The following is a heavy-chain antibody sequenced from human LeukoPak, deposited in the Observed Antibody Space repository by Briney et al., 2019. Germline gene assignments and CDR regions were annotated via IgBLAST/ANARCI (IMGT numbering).Heavy chain of an antibody. CDR2: ISSNGGST. J-gene: IGHJ4*02. Sequence: GGSLRLSCAASGFTFSNYVMHWVRQAPGKGLEYISAISSNGGSTEYANSVKGRFTISRDNSKDTLYLQMDSLRGEDMAVYYCARAYCGDDCALGYWGQGALVTVSS. CDR1: GFTFSNYV. CDR3: ARAYCGDDCALGY. V-gene: IGHV3-64*01. D-gene: IGHD2-21*02.